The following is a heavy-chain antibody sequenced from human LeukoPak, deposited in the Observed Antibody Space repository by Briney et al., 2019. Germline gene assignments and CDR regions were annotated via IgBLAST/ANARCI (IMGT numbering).Heavy chain of an antibody. CDR1: GFNFGIYG. Sequence: GRSLRLSCTASGFNFGIYGMHWVRQAPGKGLEWVAVMWDDGTNEYYVESVKGRFTISRDNGKRTLYLQMNSLRVEDTAVYYCARKGRSYCSSTSCYLSDYWGQGTLVTVSS. J-gene: IGHJ4*02. CDR3: ARKGRSYCSSTSCYLSDY. V-gene: IGHV3-33*01. CDR2: MWDDGTNE. D-gene: IGHD2-2*01.